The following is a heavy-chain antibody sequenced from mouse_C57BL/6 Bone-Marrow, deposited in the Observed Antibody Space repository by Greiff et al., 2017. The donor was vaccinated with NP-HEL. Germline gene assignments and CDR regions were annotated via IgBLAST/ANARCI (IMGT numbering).Heavy chain of an antibody. Sequence: VQLQQSGAELARPGASMKLSCKASGYTFTSYGISWVKQRTGQGLEWIGEIYPRSGNTYYNEKFKGKATLTADKSSSTAYMELRSLTSEDSAVYFCARVGTTPWYFDVWGTGTTVTVSS. D-gene: IGHD1-1*01. CDR3: ARVGTTPWYFDV. J-gene: IGHJ1*03. CDR1: GYTFTSYG. CDR2: IYPRSGNT. V-gene: IGHV1-81*01.